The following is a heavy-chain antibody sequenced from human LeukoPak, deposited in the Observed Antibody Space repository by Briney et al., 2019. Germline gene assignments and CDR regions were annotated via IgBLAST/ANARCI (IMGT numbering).Heavy chain of an antibody. J-gene: IGHJ5*02. V-gene: IGHV3-23*01. CDR2: ISGSGTAT. Sequence: QPGGSLRLSCAASGFIPDTHAMRWVRQAPGKGPVWVSGISGSGTATHYAASVRGRFTISRDNSKKTVYLEMNSLRAEDTATYYCAKVQHCDVWSGYNIWFDPWGQGTLVTVSS. CDR1: GFIPDTHA. D-gene: IGHD3-3*01. CDR3: AKVQHCDVWSGYNIWFDP.